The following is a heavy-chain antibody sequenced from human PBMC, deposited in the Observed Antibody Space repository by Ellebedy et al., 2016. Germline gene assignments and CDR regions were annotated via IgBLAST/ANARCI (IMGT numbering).Heavy chain of an antibody. V-gene: IGHV1-46*01. D-gene: IGHD2/OR15-2a*01. Sequence: ASVKVSCKASGDTLTNHYMHWVRQAPGQGPEWMGVIRPGGVYTDFAQNLQGRLTLTRDTSTSTLYMELTSLKSEDTAVYYCARESNVILSGLHRGALDIWGEGTMVSVSS. CDR3: ARESNVILSGLHRGALDI. CDR2: IRPGGVYT. J-gene: IGHJ3*02. CDR1: GDTLTNHY.